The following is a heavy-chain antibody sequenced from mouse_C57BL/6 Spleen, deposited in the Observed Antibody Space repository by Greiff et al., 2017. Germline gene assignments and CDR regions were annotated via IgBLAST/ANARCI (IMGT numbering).Heavy chain of an antibody. Sequence: QVQLQESGPGLVPPSQSLSITCTVSGFSLTSYGVHWVRQSPGKGLEWLGVIWGGGSTDYTAALISRLSISKDNSKSQVFFKMNSLQADITAIYSCARQGVVPIRRYFAVWGTATMVTVSS. CDR3: ARQGVVPIRRYFAV. V-gene: IGHV2-2*01. CDR1: GFSLTSYG. CDR2: IWGGGST. J-gene: IGHJ1*03. D-gene: IGHD5-1*01.